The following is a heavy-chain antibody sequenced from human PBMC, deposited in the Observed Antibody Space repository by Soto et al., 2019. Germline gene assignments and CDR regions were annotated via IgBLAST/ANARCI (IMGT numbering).Heavy chain of an antibody. CDR2: IYWDDAK. Sequence: QITLKESGPTLVKPTQTLTLTCTFSGFSLSTSGVGVGWIRQPPGTALEWLALIYWDDAKRYSPSLTSRLTTTKDTSKNQVVLTMTNMDPVDTATDYCAHRLGGDYADYWGQGTLVTVSS. J-gene: IGHJ4*02. CDR1: GFSLSTSGVG. V-gene: IGHV2-5*02. CDR3: AHRLGGDYADY.